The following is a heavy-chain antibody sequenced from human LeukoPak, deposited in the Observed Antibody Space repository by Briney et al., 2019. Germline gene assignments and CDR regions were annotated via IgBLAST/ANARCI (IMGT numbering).Heavy chain of an antibody. Sequence: PGGSLRLSCAASGFTLSSYWMHWVRRAPGKGLEWISGITGSGGGTSYADSVKGRFSISRDNSKNTLHLQMNSLRSEDTAVYYCARASGYAYGMDVWGQGTTVTVSS. J-gene: IGHJ6*02. CDR1: GFTLSSYW. D-gene: IGHD5-12*01. CDR3: ARASGYAYGMDV. CDR2: ITGSGGGT. V-gene: IGHV3-23*01.